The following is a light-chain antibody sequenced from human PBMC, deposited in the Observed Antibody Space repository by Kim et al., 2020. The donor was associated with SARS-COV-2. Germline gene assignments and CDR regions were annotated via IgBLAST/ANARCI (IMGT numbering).Light chain of an antibody. Sequence: EIVMRQSPATLSVSPGDAVTLSCTASQSVNSNLAWYQQKRGQSPTLLIYGASTRATGVPARFSGRGFGTEFTFTISSLQSEEFAVYYCQQYDNWPPYTFGQGTKLEI. CDR2: GAS. CDR3: QQYDNWPPYT. V-gene: IGKV3-15*01. CDR1: QSVNSN. J-gene: IGKJ2*01.